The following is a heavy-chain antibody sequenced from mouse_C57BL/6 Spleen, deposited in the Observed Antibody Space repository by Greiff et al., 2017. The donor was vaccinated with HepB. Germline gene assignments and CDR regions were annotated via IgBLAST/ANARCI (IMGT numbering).Heavy chain of an antibody. CDR3: ARGGTVVARAGYFDY. V-gene: IGHV1-80*01. CDR1: GYAFSSYW. CDR2: IYPGDGDT. J-gene: IGHJ2*01. D-gene: IGHD1-1*01. Sequence: VKLLESGAELVKPGASVKISCKASGYAFSSYWMNWVKQRPGKGLEWIGQIYPGDGDTNYNGKFKGKATLTADKSSSTAYMQLSSLTSEDSAVSFCARGGTVVARAGYFDYWGQGTTLTVSS.